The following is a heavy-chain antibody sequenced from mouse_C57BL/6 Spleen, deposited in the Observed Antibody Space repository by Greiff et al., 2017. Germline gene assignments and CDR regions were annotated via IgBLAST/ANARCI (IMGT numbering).Heavy chain of an antibody. Sequence: EVQRVESGGDLVKPGGSLKLSCAASGFTFSSYGMSWVRQTPDKRLEWVATISSGGSYTYYPDSVKGRFTISRDNAKNTLYLQMSSLKSEDTAMYYCARRTGTRDYFDYWGQGTTLTVSS. V-gene: IGHV5-6*01. D-gene: IGHD4-1*01. CDR1: GFTFSSYG. CDR3: ARRTGTRDYFDY. J-gene: IGHJ2*01. CDR2: ISSGGSYT.